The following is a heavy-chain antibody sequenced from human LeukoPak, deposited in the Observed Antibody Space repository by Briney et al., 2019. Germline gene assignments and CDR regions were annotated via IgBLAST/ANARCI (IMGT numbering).Heavy chain of an antibody. Sequence: GGSLRLSCAASGFTFSTYTMNWVRQAPGKGLEWVSAISGSGGSTYYADSVKGRFTISRDNSKNTLYLQMNSLRAEDTAVYYCAKAPGSSSIDAFDIWGQGTMVTVSS. V-gene: IGHV3-23*01. J-gene: IGHJ3*02. CDR2: ISGSGGST. CDR1: GFTFSTYT. D-gene: IGHD6-13*01. CDR3: AKAPGSSSIDAFDI.